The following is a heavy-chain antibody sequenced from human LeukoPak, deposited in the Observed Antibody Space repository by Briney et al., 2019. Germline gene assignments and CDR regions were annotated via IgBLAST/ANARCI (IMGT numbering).Heavy chain of an antibody. Sequence: GGSLRLSCAASGFSFRRHGMHWVRQAPGKGLEWVAVISYDGNHNYYADSVKGRFTISRDNSKNMLYLQMNSLRSEDTAVYYCAKDKGEMSTIILDYWGQGTLVTVSS. CDR2: ISYDGNHN. J-gene: IGHJ4*02. V-gene: IGHV3-30*18. D-gene: IGHD5-24*01. CDR1: GFSFRRHG. CDR3: AKDKGEMSTIILDY.